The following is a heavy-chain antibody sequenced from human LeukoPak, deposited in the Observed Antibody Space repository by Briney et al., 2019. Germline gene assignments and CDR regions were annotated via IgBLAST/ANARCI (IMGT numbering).Heavy chain of an antibody. Sequence: GGSLRLSCAASGFTLGAYYMTWVRQAPGKGLEWVANIKQDGSEKYYLDSVKGRFTISRDNSKNTLYLQMNSLRAEDTAVYYCATGSGWYSVEYFQHWGQGTLVTVSS. J-gene: IGHJ1*01. CDR3: ATGSGWYSVEYFQH. D-gene: IGHD6-19*01. CDR2: IKQDGSEK. V-gene: IGHV3-7*01. CDR1: GFTLGAYY.